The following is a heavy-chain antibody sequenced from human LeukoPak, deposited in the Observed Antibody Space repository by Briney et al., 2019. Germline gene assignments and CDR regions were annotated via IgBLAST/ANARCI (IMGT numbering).Heavy chain of an antibody. CDR2: ISYDGSNK. Sequence: GGSLRLSCAASGFTFSSYGMHWVRQAPGKGLEWVAVISYDGSNKYYADSVKGRFTISRDNSENTLYLQMNSLRAEDTAVYYCAKGPSSTNFDYWGQGTLVTVSS. D-gene: IGHD1-1*01. J-gene: IGHJ4*02. V-gene: IGHV3-30*18. CDR1: GFTFSSYG. CDR3: AKGPSSTNFDY.